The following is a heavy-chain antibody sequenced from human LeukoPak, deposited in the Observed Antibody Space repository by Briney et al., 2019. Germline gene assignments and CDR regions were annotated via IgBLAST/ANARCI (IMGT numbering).Heavy chain of an antibody. D-gene: IGHD3-3*01. Sequence: SETLSLTCTVSGGSISSYYWSWIRQPPGKGLEWIGYIYYSGSTNYNPSLKSRVTISVDTSKNQFSLKLSSVNAADTAVYYCARLPWDFWSGIDNYYYYYGMDVWGQGTTVTVSS. J-gene: IGHJ6*02. CDR2: IYYSGST. V-gene: IGHV4-59*08. CDR1: GGSISSYY. CDR3: ARLPWDFWSGIDNYYYYYGMDV.